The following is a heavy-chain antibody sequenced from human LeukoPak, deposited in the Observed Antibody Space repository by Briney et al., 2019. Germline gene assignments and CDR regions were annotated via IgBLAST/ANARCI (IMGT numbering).Heavy chain of an antibody. CDR2: INHSGST. J-gene: IGHJ6*02. CDR3: ARIRYSYYYGMDV. CDR1: GGSFSGYY. V-gene: IGHV4-34*01. D-gene: IGHD1-1*01. Sequence: SETLSLTCAVYGGSFSGYYWSWIRQPPGKGLEWIGEINHSGSTNYNPSLKSRVTISVDTSKSQFSLKLSSVTAADTAVYYCARIRYSYYYGMDVWGQGTTVTVSS.